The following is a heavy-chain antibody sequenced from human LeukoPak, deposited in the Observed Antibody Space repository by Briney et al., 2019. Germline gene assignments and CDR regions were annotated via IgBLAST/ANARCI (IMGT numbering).Heavy chain of an antibody. CDR2: IYYSGST. CDR3: ARVGGWHFDL. J-gene: IGHJ2*01. Sequence: SETLSLTCTVSDGSISSSDYYWTWIRQPPGKGLEWIGYIYYSGSTNYNPSLKSRVTISVDTSKNQFSLKLSSVTAADTAVYYCARVGGWHFDLWGRGTLVTVSS. CDR1: DGSISSSDYY. D-gene: IGHD3-10*01. V-gene: IGHV4-61*08.